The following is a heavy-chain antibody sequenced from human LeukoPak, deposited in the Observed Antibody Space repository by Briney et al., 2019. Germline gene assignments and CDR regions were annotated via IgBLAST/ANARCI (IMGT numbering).Heavy chain of an antibody. D-gene: IGHD6-13*01. J-gene: IGHJ4*02. CDR2: INTDGSST. V-gene: IGHV3-74*01. Sequence: GGSLRLSCAASGFTFSSYWMHWVRQAPGKGLVWVSRINTDGSSTSYADSVKGRFTISRDNAKNSLYLQMNSLRAEDTAVYYCARDQLVAAAGFYYWGQGTLVTVSS. CDR3: ARDQLVAAAGFYY. CDR1: GFTFSSYW.